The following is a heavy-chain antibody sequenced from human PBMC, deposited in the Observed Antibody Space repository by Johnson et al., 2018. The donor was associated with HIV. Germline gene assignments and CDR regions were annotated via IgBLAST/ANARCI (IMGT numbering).Heavy chain of an antibody. Sequence: LVESGGGVVQPGRSLRLSCAASGFTFSSYASHWVRQAPGKGLEWVAVISYDGSNRYYADAVKGRFTTSRNNVQNSMLLQMNSLRADDTAVYFCVRRMVVGYVAFDIWGQGTMVSVSS. CDR3: VRRMVVGYVAFDI. D-gene: IGHD2-21*01. CDR2: ISYDGSNR. CDR1: GFTFSSYA. V-gene: IGHV3-30-3*01. J-gene: IGHJ3*02.